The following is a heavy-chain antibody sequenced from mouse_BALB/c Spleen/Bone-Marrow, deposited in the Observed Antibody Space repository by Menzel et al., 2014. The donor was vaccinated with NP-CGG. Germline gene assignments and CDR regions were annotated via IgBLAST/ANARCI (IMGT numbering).Heavy chain of an antibody. CDR1: GFNIKDYY. J-gene: IGHJ2*01. V-gene: IGHV14-4*02. CDR3: NAHITTVSY. CDR2: IDPENGDT. D-gene: IGHD1-1*01. Sequence: VHVKQSGAELVRSGASVKLSCTASGFNIKDYYMHWVKQRPEQGLEWIGWIDPENGDTEYVPKFQGKATMTADTSSNTAYLQLSSLTSEDTAVYYCNAHITTVSYWGLGTTLTVSS.